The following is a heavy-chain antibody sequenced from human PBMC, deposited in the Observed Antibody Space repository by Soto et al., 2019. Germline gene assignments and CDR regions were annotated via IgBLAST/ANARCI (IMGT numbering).Heavy chain of an antibody. D-gene: IGHD4-4*01. V-gene: IGHV1-18*04. Sequence: ASVQVSCKASGYTFTNYYMHWVRQAPGQGLEWMGMINAYNGNTNYAQKLQGRVTMTTDTSTSTAYMELRSLRSDDTAVYYCASPPDYSNWGQGTLVTVSS. CDR2: INAYNGNT. CDR3: ASPPDYSN. J-gene: IGHJ4*02. CDR1: GYTFTNYY.